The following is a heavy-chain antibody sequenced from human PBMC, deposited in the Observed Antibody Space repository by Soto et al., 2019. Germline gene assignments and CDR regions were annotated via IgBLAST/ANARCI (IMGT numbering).Heavy chain of an antibody. V-gene: IGHV2-5*01. Sequence: QITLKESGPTLVKPTQTLTLTCTFSGFSFTTSGVNVGWIRQPPGKALEWLALIFWNDDKRYSPSLKSRLTITKDTSKNQVVLIMTNMDPVDTATYYCARGYTYDFDYWGQGTLVTVSS. CDR3: ARGYTYDFDY. CDR2: IFWNDDK. J-gene: IGHJ4*02. CDR1: GFSFTTSGVN. D-gene: IGHD4-17*01.